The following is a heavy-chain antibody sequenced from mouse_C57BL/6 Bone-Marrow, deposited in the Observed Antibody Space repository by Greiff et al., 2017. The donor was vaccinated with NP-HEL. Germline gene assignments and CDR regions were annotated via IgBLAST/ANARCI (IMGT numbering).Heavy chain of an antibody. CDR3: ARCTTVVEGFAY. Sequence: QVQLQQSGAELVRPGTSVKVSCKASGYAFTNYLIEWVKQRPGQGLEWIGVINPGRGGTNYNEKFKGKATLTADKSSSTAYMQLISLTSEDSSVYFCARCTTVVEGFAYWGQGTLVTVSA. J-gene: IGHJ3*01. D-gene: IGHD1-1*01. CDR1: GYAFTNYL. V-gene: IGHV1-54*01. CDR2: INPGRGGT.